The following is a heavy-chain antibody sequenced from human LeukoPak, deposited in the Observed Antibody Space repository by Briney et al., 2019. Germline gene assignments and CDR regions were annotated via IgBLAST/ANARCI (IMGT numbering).Heavy chain of an antibody. CDR2: ISAYNGNT. CDR1: GYTFTSYG. CDR3: ARDQETYSSGWDQSAFDI. J-gene: IGHJ3*02. V-gene: IGHV1-18*01. Sequence: ASVKVSCKASGYTFTSYGISWVRQAPGQGLEWMGWISAYNGNTNYAQKLQGRVTMTTDTSTSTAYMELRSLRSDDTAVYYCARDQETYSSGWDQSAFDIWGQGTMVTVSS. D-gene: IGHD6-19*01.